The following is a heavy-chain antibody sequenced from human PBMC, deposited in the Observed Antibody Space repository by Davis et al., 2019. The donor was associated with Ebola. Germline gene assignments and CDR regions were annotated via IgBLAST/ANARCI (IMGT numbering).Heavy chain of an antibody. V-gene: IGHV1-18*01. CDR1: GYTFTKYA. D-gene: IGHD6-13*01. CDR3: ARVSYSSSWYFFDY. Sequence: ASVKVSCKASGYTFTKYAIHWVRQAPGQGLEWMGWISAYNGNTNYAQKFQGRVTMTTDTSTSTAYMELKSLRSDDTAVYYCARVSYSSSWYFFDYWGQGTLVPVSS. CDR2: ISAYNGNT. J-gene: IGHJ4*02.